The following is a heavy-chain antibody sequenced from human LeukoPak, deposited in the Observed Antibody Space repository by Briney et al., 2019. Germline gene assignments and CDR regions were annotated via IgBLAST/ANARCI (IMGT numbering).Heavy chain of an antibody. CDR3: ARSLRYYYDSSGYSGYFDY. Sequence: ASVKVSCKASGYTFTGYYMHWVRQAPGQGLEWMGRINPNSGGTNYAQKFQGRATMTRDTSISTAYMELSRLRSDDTAVYYCARSLRYYYDSSGYSGYFDYWGQGTLVTVSS. CDR2: INPNSGGT. CDR1: GYTFTGYY. J-gene: IGHJ4*02. V-gene: IGHV1-2*06. D-gene: IGHD3-22*01.